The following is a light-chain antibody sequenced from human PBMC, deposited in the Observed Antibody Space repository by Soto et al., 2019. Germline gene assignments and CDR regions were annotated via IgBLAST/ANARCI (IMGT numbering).Light chain of an antibody. CDR2: DNN. CDR3: QSYDGSLGGSMV. Sequence: QSVLTQPPSVSGAPGQRVTISCTGSSSNIGAGYGVYWYQQLPGTAPKLLIYDNNNRPSGVPDRFSGSRSGTSASLAITGLQAEDEADYYCQSYDGSLGGSMVFGGGTKLTVL. V-gene: IGLV1-40*01. CDR1: SSNIGAGYG. J-gene: IGLJ2*01.